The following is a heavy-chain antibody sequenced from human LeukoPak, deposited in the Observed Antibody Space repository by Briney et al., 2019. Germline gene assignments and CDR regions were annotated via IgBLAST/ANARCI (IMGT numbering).Heavy chain of an antibody. CDR1: GYSISSGYY. Sequence: SETLSLTCTVSGYSISSGYYWGWIRQPPGKGLEWIGSIYRSGSTYYNPSLKSRVTISVDTSKNQFSLKLSSVTAADTAVYYCAREVVPAANWYFDLWGRGTLVTVSS. J-gene: IGHJ2*01. V-gene: IGHV4-38-2*02. D-gene: IGHD2-2*01. CDR3: AREVVPAANWYFDL. CDR2: IYRSGST.